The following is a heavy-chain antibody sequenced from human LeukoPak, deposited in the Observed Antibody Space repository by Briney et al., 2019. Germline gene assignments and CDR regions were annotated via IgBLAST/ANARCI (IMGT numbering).Heavy chain of an antibody. CDR3: AVGGAFFNF. D-gene: IGHD1-26*01. CDR1: GITFRSYA. Sequence: GGSLRLSCAASGITFRSYAMSWVRQAPGKGLEWVANIKQDGRENYYVDSVKGRFTISRDNAKSSLYLHMNSLRGEDTAVYFCAVGGAFFNFWGRGILVIVSS. V-gene: IGHV3-7*02. CDR2: IKQDGREN. J-gene: IGHJ4*02.